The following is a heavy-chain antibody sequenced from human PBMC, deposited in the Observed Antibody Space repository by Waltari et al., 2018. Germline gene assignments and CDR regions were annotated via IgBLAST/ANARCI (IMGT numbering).Heavy chain of an antibody. V-gene: IGHV3-48*03. CDR3: ARPSTEYYYYYYYMDV. Sequence: EMQVVESGGDLVQPGGSLRLSCEASGFSISNYEMNWIRQAPGKGLEWVSYISNSGSTMYYADSVKGRFTISRDNAKNSLYLEMNSLRAEDTAIYYCARPSTEYYYYYYYMDVWGKGTTVTVS. CDR1: GFSISNYE. J-gene: IGHJ6*03. CDR2: ISNSGSTM.